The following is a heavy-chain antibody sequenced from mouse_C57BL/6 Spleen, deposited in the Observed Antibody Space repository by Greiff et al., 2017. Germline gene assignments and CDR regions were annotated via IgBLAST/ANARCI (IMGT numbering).Heavy chain of an antibody. CDR2: IHPANGDT. CDR3: ARESYGWDFDV. J-gene: IGHJ1*03. Sequence: VQLQQSVAELVRPGASVKLSCTASGFDIRNTYMHWVKQRPGQGLEWIGRIHPANGDTNYDAKFQGKATLTADTSSSTAYLQLSSLTSEDSAIYCCARESYGWDFDVWGTGTTVTVSS. D-gene: IGHD1-1*01. CDR1: GFDIRNTY. V-gene: IGHV14-3*01.